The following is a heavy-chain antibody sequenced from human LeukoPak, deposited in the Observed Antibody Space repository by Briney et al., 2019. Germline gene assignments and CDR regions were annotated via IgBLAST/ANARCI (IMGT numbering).Heavy chain of an antibody. Sequence: GESLKISCKGSGYSFTSYWIGWVRQMPGKGLECMGIIYPGDSDTRYSPSFQGQVTISADKSISTAYLQWSSLKASDTAMYYCARSSCGGDCYSAFYGMDVWAKGPRSPSP. V-gene: IGHV5-51*01. CDR3: ARSSCGGDCYSAFYGMDV. CDR2: IYPGDSDT. J-gene: IGHJ6*02. D-gene: IGHD2-21*02. CDR1: GYSFTSYW.